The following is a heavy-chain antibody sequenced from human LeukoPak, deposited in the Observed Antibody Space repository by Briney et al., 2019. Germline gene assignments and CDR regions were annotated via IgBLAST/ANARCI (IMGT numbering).Heavy chain of an antibody. CDR1: GYTFTRYY. V-gene: IGHV1-2*02. CDR3: AREYSSGWPGAFDI. CDR2: INPNSGGT. D-gene: IGHD6-19*01. Sequence: ASVKVSCKASGYTFTRYYMHWVRQAPGQGLEWMGWINPNSGGTNYAQKFQGRVTMTRDTSISTAYMELSRLRSEDTAVYYCAREYSSGWPGAFDIWGQGTMVTVSS. J-gene: IGHJ3*02.